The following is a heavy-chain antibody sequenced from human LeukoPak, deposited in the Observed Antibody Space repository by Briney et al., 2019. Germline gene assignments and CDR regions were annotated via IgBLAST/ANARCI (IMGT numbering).Heavy chain of an antibody. CDR3: AGIWFGELYYHYFDH. CDR1: GGSFSGYY. J-gene: IGHJ4*02. CDR2: INHSGST. D-gene: IGHD3-10*01. Sequence: PSETLSLTCAVYGGSFSGYYWSWIRQPPGKGLEWIGEINHSGSTNYNPSLKSRVTISVDTPKNQFSLKLSSVTAADTAVYYCAGIWFGELYYHYFDHWGQGTLVTVSS. V-gene: IGHV4-34*01.